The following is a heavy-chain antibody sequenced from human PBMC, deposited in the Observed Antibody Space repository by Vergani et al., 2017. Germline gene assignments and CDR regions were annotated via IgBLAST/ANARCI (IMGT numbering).Heavy chain of an antibody. CDR3: ARGGDYYDSSGYYYVEYYYYGMDV. Sequence: EVQLVESGGGLVQPGGSLRLSCAASGFTFSSYEMNWVRQAPGKGLEWVSYISSSGSTIYYADSVKGRFTISRDNAKNSLYLQMNSLRAEDTAVYYCARGGDYYDSSGYYYVEYYYYGMDVWGQGTTVTVSS. CDR2: ISSSGSTI. V-gene: IGHV3-48*03. CDR1: GFTFSSYE. J-gene: IGHJ6*02. D-gene: IGHD3-22*01.